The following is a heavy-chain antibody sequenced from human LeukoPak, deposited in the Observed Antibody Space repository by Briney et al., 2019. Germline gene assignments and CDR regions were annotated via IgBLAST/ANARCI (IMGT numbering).Heavy chain of an antibody. CDR1: GGSISSYY. D-gene: IGHD3-9*01. CDR3: ASRLRYFDWLLRSALFYY. J-gene: IGHJ4*02. CDR2: IYTSGST. Sequence: PSETLSLTCTVSGGSISSYYWSWIRQPAGKGLEWIGRIYTSGSTNYNPSLKSRVTMSVDTSKNQFSLKLSSVTAADTAVYYCASRLRYFDWLLRSALFYYWGQGTLVTVSS. V-gene: IGHV4-4*07.